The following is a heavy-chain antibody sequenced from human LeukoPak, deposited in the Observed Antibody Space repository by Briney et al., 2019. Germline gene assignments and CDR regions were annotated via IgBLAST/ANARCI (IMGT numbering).Heavy chain of an antibody. V-gene: IGHV3-53*01. Sequence: GGSLRLSCAASGFTVSSNYMSWVRQAPGKGLEWVSVIYSGGSTYYADSVKGRFTISRDNSKNTLYLQMNSLRAEDTAVYYCAKEGGYSYGAPLTYWGQGTLVTVSS. CDR1: GFTVSSNY. D-gene: IGHD5-18*01. J-gene: IGHJ4*02. CDR2: IYSGGST. CDR3: AKEGGYSYGAPLTY.